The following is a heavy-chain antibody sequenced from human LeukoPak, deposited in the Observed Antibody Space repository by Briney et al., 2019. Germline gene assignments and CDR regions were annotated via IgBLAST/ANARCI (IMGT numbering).Heavy chain of an antibody. V-gene: IGHV3-48*01. Sequence: GGSLRLSCTASGFPFIEYSMNWVRQAPGKGLEWISYIGIDSGTTKYADSVRGRFTISTDKARNSLYLQMNSLRVEDTAVYYCARDHNYAFDNWGQGTLVSVAS. CDR3: ARDHNYAFDN. CDR1: GFPFIEYS. J-gene: IGHJ4*02. CDR2: IGIDSGTT. D-gene: IGHD1-1*01.